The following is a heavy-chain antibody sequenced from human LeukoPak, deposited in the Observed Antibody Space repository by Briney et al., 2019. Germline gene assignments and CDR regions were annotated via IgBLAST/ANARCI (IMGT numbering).Heavy chain of an antibody. CDR2: ISGSGSTT. J-gene: IGHJ4*02. Sequence: PGGSLRLSCAASGFTFRDYAMSWVRQAPGKGLEWVSTISGSGSTTYYADLVRGRFTISRDTSKNTVYLQMNSLRVEDTAVYYCARGDWGMYYFDYWGQGTLVTVSS. CDR3: ARGDWGMYYFDY. V-gene: IGHV3-23*01. D-gene: IGHD7-27*01. CDR1: GFTFRDYA.